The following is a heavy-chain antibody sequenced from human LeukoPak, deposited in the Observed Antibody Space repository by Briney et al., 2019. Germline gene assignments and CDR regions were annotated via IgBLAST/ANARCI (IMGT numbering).Heavy chain of an antibody. CDR2: IIPILGIA. J-gene: IGHJ6*02. CDR3: ARDGDGYCSSTSCLRGIDV. Sequence: SVKVSCKASGGTFSSYAISWVRQAPGQGLEWMGRIIPILGIANYAQKFQGRVTITADKSTSTAYMELSSLRSEDTAVYYRARDGDGYCSSTSCLRGIDVWGQGTTVTVSS. D-gene: IGHD2-2*01. V-gene: IGHV1-69*04. CDR1: GGTFSSYA.